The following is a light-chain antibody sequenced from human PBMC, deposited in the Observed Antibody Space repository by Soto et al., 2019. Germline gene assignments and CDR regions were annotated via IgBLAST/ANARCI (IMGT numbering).Light chain of an antibody. Sequence: DLQMTQSPSSLSAYIGDRVTITCRASQNIDSYLNWYQQKPGKAPKLLIYSTSSLQSGVPSRFSGSGSGTDFTLTISTLQPDDFATYFCQQSSSTPWTFGQGTKLEI. CDR1: QNIDSY. V-gene: IGKV1-39*01. CDR3: QQSSSTPWT. J-gene: IGKJ2*01. CDR2: STS.